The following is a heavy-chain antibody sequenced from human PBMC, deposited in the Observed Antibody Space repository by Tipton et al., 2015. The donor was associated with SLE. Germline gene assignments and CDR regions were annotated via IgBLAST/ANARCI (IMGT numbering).Heavy chain of an antibody. V-gene: IGHV4-59*04. Sequence: TLSLTCTVSGGSISSYYWSWIRQPPGKGLEWFGYIYYSGRTYYNPSLKSRVTISVDTSKNQFSLKLSSVTAADTAVYYCARPPTYSSGWYYFDYWGQGTLVTVSS. CDR3: ARPPTYSSGWYYFDY. D-gene: IGHD6-19*01. CDR2: IYYSGRT. CDR1: GGSISSYY. J-gene: IGHJ4*02.